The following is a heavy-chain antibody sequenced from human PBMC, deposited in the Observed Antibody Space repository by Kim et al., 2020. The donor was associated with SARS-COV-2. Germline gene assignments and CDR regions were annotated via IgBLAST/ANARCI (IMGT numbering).Heavy chain of an antibody. CDR2: IYYSGST. Sequence: SETLSLTCTVSGGSISSYYWSWIRQPPGKGLEWIGYIYYSGSTNYNPSLKSRVTISVDTSKNQFSLKLSSVTAADTAVYYCARGTPFDYWGQGTLVTVSS. CDR3: ARGTPFDY. CDR1: GGSISSYY. J-gene: IGHJ4*02. V-gene: IGHV4-59*01. D-gene: IGHD1-1*01.